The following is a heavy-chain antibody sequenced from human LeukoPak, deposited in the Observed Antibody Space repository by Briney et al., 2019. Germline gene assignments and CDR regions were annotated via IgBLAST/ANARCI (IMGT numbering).Heavy chain of an antibody. CDR1: GGTFSSYA. Sequence: ASVKVSCXASGGTFSSYAISWVRQAPGQGLEWMGRIIPIFGTANYAQKFQGRVTITTDESTSTAYMELSSLRSEDTAVYYCARSHYYGSVDYWGQGTLVTVSS. V-gene: IGHV1-69*05. J-gene: IGHJ4*02. CDR3: ARSHYYGSVDY. D-gene: IGHD3-10*01. CDR2: IIPIFGTA.